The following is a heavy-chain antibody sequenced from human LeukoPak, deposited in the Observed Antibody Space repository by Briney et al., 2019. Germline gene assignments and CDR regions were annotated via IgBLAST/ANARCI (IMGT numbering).Heavy chain of an antibody. V-gene: IGHV1-69*13. CDR2: IIPIFGTS. Sequence: SVKVSCKASGCTFGSYAISWVRQAPGHGREWMGGIIPIFGTSNYAQKFQGRVTITADESTSTAYMELSSLRSEDTAVYYCARAGRYDFWSGFASPWGQGTLVTVSS. CDR3: ARAGRYDFWSGFASP. D-gene: IGHD3-3*01. J-gene: IGHJ5*02. CDR1: GCTFGSYA.